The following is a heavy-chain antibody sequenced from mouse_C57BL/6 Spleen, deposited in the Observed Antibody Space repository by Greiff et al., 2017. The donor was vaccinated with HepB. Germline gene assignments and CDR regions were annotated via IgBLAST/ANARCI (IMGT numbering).Heavy chain of an antibody. V-gene: IGHV14-1*01. D-gene: IGHD2-1*01. CDR2: IDPEDGDT. J-gene: IGHJ3*01. CDR3: TFYGKVAY. Sequence: VQLQQSGAELVRPGASVKLSCTASGFNIKDYYMHWVKQRPEQGLEWIGRIDPEDGDTEYAPKFQGKATMTADTSSNAVYLQLSGLTSEDTAVYYCTFYGKVAYWGQGTLVTVSA. CDR1: GFNIKDYY.